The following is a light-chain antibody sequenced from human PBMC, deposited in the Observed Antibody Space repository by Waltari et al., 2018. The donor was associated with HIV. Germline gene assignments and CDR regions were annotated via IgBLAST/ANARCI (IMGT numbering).Light chain of an antibody. CDR2: WAS. J-gene: IGKJ1*01. V-gene: IGKV4-1*01. CDR1: QSLLYSANNKNY. Sequence: EIVMTQSPDSLAVSLGERATINCKSSQSLLYSANNKNYLAWSQQKPGQPPKLLIYWASTRESGVPDRFIGSGSGTDFTLTISSLQADDVAVYYCHQYFSAPWTFGQGPRWKSN. CDR3: HQYFSAPWT.